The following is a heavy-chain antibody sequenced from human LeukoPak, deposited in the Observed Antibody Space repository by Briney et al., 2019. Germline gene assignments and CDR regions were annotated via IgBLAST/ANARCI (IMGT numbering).Heavy chain of an antibody. CDR3: ARETKIYGSGSKTTFDP. CDR1: GYSISSGYY. D-gene: IGHD3-10*01. J-gene: IGHJ5*02. Sequence: PSETLSLTCTVSGYSISSGYYWGWIRQPPGKGLELNGSIYHSGSTYYNPSLKSRVTISVDTSKNQFSLKLSSVTAADTAVYYCARETKIYGSGSKTTFDPWGQGTLVTVSS. CDR2: IYHSGST. V-gene: IGHV4-38-2*02.